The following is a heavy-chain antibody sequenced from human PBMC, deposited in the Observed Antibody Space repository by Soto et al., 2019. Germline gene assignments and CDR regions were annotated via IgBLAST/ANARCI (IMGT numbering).Heavy chain of an antibody. D-gene: IGHD5-12*01. CDR3: ARHCRDGYNYETYYFDY. CDR1: GYTFTSYA. V-gene: IGHV1-3*01. CDR2: INAGNGNI. Sequence: QVQLVQSGAEVKKPGASVKVSCKASGYTFTSYAMHWVRQAPGQRLEWMGWINAGNGNIKYSQKFQGRVTITRDTSASIAYMELNSLRSEDTAVYYCARHCRDGYNYETYYFDYWGQGTLVTVSS. J-gene: IGHJ4*02.